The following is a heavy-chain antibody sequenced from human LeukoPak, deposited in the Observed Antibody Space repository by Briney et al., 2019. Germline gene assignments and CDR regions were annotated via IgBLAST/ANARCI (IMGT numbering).Heavy chain of an antibody. CDR1: GYSFSSYW. CDR2: IFPGDSDT. V-gene: IGHV5-51*01. CDR3: ARQSWNYGQVF. J-gene: IGHJ4*02. Sequence: GESLKISCEGPGYSFSSYWIGWVRQMPVKGLELMGMIFPGDSDTRYSPSFQGQVTISADKSISTAYLQWSSLKASDTAMYYCARQSWNYGQVFWGQGTLVTVSS. D-gene: IGHD1-7*01.